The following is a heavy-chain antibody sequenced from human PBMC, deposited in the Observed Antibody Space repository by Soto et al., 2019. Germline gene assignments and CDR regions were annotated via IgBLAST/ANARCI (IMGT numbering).Heavy chain of an antibody. CDR1: GGSISSGDYY. CDR3: ARNGAVDY. D-gene: IGHD2-8*01. V-gene: IGHV4-30-4*01. CDR2: ILYSGTT. J-gene: IGHJ4*02. Sequence: QVQLQESGPGLVKPSQTLSLTCTVSGGSISSGDYYWSWIRQPPGKGLEWIGYILYSGTTNYNPSVESRLTISVDTSKNQFSLKLTSVTAADTAVYYCARNGAVDYWGRGTLVTVSS.